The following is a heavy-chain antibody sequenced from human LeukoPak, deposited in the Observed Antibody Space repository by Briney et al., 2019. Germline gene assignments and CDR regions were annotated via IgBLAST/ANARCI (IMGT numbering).Heavy chain of an antibody. Sequence: SETLSLTCIVSNVSVGSGAYYWTWIRQHPGKGLEWIGYIYYSRSTYYNPSLKSRVIISVDTSKDQFSLRLSSVTAADTAVYYCARDLGPNYSHSRAAFDIWGQGTMVTVPS. CDR3: ARDLGPNYSHSRAAFDI. CDR1: NVSVGSGAYY. CDR2: IYYSRST. J-gene: IGHJ3*02. D-gene: IGHD3-22*01. V-gene: IGHV4-31*03.